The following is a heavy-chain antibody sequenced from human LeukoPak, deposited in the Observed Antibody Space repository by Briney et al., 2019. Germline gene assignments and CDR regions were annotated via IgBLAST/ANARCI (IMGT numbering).Heavy chain of an antibody. CDR3: AKQLRVYYYMDV. D-gene: IGHD4-23*01. Sequence: GGSLRLSCAASGFTFSSYAMSWVRQAPGKGLEWVSAISGSGGSTYYADSVKGRFTISRDNSKNTLYLQMSSLRAEDTAVYYCAKQLRVYYYMDVWGKGATVTVSS. CDR2: ISGSGGST. V-gene: IGHV3-23*01. J-gene: IGHJ6*03. CDR1: GFTFSSYA.